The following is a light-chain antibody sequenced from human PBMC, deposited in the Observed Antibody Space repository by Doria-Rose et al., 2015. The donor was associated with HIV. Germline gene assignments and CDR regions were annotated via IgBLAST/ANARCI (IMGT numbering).Light chain of an antibody. V-gene: IGKV3-20*01. Sequence: TQSPGTLSLSPGERATLSCRASQSFSSTYLARYQQKPGQAPSLLIYDGSTRATGIPDRFSASGSGTDFTLIINRLEPEDFALYYCHQYGTSWTFGQGTKVEI. CDR3: HQYGTSWT. J-gene: IGKJ1*01. CDR2: DGS. CDR1: QSFSSTY.